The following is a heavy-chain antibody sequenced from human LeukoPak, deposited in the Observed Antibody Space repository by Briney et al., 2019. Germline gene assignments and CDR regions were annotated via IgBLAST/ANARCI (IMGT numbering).Heavy chain of an antibody. CDR2: IYSGGST. CDR1: GFTVSSNY. D-gene: IGHD6-19*01. V-gene: IGHV3-66*01. Sequence: GGSLRLSCAASGFTVSSNYMNWVRQAPGKGLEWVSVIYSGGSTYYADSVRGRFTISRDNSKNTLYLQMNSLRAEDTAVYYCARDVGVSIGWYHYYGMDVWGQGTTVTVSS. CDR3: ARDVGVSIGWYHYYGMDV. J-gene: IGHJ6*02.